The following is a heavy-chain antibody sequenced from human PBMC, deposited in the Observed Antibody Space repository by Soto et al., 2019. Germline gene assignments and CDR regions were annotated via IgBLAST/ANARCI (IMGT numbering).Heavy chain of an antibody. CDR3: ASPRFPLVRDSRRYQLHYRIDL. V-gene: IGHV4-59*01. CDR2: SYYSGST. Sequence: QVQLQESGPGLVKPSETLSLTCTVSGGSISSYYWSWIRQPPGKGLEWIGYSYYSGSTNYNPSLNSRVTISVHTPKNHFSLKLSSVPAAHPAVYYSASPRFPLVRDSRRYQLHYRIDLWGQGTTVTVSS. J-gene: IGHJ6*02. CDR1: GGSISSYY. D-gene: IGHD3-22*01.